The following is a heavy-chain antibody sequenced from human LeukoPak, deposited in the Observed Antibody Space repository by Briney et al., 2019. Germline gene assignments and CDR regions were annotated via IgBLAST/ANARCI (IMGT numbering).Heavy chain of an antibody. CDR2: INPNSGGT. J-gene: IGHJ4*02. CDR3: AVESSGWSAFDY. CDR1: GYTFTGYY. Sequence: ASVKVSCKASGYTFTGYYMHWVRQAPGQGLEWMGWINPNSGGTNYAQKFQGRVTMTRDTSISTAYMELSRLRSDDTAVYYCAVESSGWSAFDYWGQGTLVTVSS. D-gene: IGHD6-19*01. V-gene: IGHV1-2*02.